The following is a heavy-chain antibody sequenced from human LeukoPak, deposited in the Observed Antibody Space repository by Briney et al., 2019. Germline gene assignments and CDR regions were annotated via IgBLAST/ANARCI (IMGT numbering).Heavy chain of an antibody. D-gene: IGHD6-13*01. CDR3: AREAYSSSWPYYFDY. CDR2: IYYSGST. V-gene: IGHV4-59*01. CDR1: GGSISSYY. J-gene: IGHJ4*02. Sequence: SETLSLTCTVSGGSISSYYWSWIRQPPGKGLEWIGYIYYSGSTNYNPSLKSRVTISVDTSKNLFSLKLSSVTAADTAVYYCAREAYSSSWPYYFDYWGQGTLVTVSS.